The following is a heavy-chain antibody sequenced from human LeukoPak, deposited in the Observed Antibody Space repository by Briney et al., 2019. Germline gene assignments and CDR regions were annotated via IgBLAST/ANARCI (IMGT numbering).Heavy chain of an antibody. CDR2: IYYSGST. D-gene: IGHD1-26*01. CDR3: ARDREVGATLYDY. CDR1: GGSISSSSYY. V-gene: IGHV4-39*07. Sequence: SETLSLTCTVSGGSISSSSYYWGWIRQPPGKGLGWIGSIYYSGSTYYNPSLKSRVTISVDTSKNQFSLKLSSVTAADTAVYYCARDREVGATLYDYWGQGTLVTVSS. J-gene: IGHJ4*02.